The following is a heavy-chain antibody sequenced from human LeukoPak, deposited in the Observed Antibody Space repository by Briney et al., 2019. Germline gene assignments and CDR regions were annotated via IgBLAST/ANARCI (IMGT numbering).Heavy chain of an antibody. V-gene: IGHV3-30*18. CDR3: AKDSYGGNSGGLDAFDI. CDR1: GFTFSSYG. J-gene: IGHJ3*02. CDR2: ISYDGSNK. D-gene: IGHD4-23*01. Sequence: GGSLRLSCAASGFTFSSYGMHWVRQAPGKGLEWVAVISYDGSNKYYADSVKGRFTISRDNSKNTLYLQMNSLRAEDTAVYYCAKDSYGGNSGGLDAFDIWGQGTMVTVSS.